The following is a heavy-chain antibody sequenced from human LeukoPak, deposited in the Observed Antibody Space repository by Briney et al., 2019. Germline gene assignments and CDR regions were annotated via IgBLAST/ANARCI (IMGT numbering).Heavy chain of an antibody. CDR2: IIPILGVE. J-gene: IGHJ4*02. Sequence: SVKVSCKASGGTFSSYAISGVRQAPGQGLEWRGRIIPILGVETYAQTFQRRVTITADKYTSTAYLELSSLRSEDTAVYYCARDLGYCSGGSCYSWGQGALVTVSS. D-gene: IGHD2-15*01. CDR1: GGTFSSYA. CDR3: ARDLGYCSGGSCYS. V-gene: IGHV1-69*04.